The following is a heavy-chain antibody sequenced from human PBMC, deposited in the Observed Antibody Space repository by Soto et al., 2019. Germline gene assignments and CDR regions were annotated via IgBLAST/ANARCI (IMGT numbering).Heavy chain of an antibody. CDR3: ARGGTGWLQL. CDR1: GGSISSYY. CDR2: IYYSGST. Sequence: SETLSLTCTVSGGSISSYYWSWIRQPPGKGLEWIGYIYYSGSTNYNPSLKSRVTISVDKSKNQFSLRLSSVTAADTAVYYCARGGTGWLQLWGQGTLVTVSS. V-gene: IGHV4-59*12. J-gene: IGHJ4*02. D-gene: IGHD1-1*01.